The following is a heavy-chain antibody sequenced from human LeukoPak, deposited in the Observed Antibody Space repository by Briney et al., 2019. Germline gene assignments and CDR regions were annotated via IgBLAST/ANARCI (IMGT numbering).Heavy chain of an antibody. CDR3: TRQSAVAGYFDY. V-gene: IGHV3-49*04. CDR2: IRSKAYGGTT. Sequence: GGSLRLSCTASGFTFGDYAMSWVRQAPGKGLEWVGFIRSKAYGGTTEYAASVKGRFTISRDDSKNTAYLQKNSLKTEDTAVYYCTRQSAVAGYFDYWGQGTLVTVSS. J-gene: IGHJ4*02. D-gene: IGHD6-19*01. CDR1: GFTFGDYA.